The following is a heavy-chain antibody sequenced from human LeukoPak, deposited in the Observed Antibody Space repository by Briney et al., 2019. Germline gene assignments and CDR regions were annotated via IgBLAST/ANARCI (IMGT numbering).Heavy chain of an antibody. CDR1: GYTFTGYN. CDR2: FTTNSGGT. J-gene: IGHJ6*02. Sequence: ASVKVSFTASGYTFTGYNMPWVRHAPAPGHGWMGWFTTNSGGTNYEQKFQGRVTMTRDTSISTAYLELNSLRSDDAAMYYCARRLWCGTSCSATGGLDVWGQGTTVTVSS. V-gene: IGHV1-2*02. CDR3: ARRLWCGTSCSATGGLDV. D-gene: IGHD2-2*01.